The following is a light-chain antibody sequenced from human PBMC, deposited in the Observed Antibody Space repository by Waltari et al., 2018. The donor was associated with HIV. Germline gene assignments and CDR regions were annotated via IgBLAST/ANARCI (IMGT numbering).Light chain of an antibody. Sequence: QSALTQPASVSGSPGQSITISCTGTSSAVGGYIYVSWYQQHPGKAPKLMIYDVSNRPSGVSNRFSGYKSGNTASLTISGLQAEDEADYYCSSYTSSSTPWVFGGGTKLTVL. V-gene: IGLV2-14*01. J-gene: IGLJ3*02. CDR2: DVS. CDR3: SSYTSSSTPWV. CDR1: SSAVGGYIY.